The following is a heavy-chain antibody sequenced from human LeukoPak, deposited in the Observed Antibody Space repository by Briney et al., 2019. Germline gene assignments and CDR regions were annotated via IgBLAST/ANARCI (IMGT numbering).Heavy chain of an antibody. CDR1: GFTFGGYG. V-gene: IGHV3-33*01. CDR3: TRYNNDHFDY. D-gene: IGHD1-14*01. Sequence: PGGSLRLSCAGSGFTFGGYGMHWFRQTPGKGLEWVAVIAYDGSRAFYADSVKGRFTISRDNSKNTMSVLMDDLRAEDTAVYYCTRYNNDHFDYWGQGTLVTVSS. J-gene: IGHJ4*02. CDR2: IAYDGSRA.